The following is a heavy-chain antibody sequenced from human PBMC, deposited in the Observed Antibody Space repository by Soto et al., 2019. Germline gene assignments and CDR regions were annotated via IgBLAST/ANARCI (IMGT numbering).Heavy chain of an antibody. CDR1: GFTFSTYA. J-gene: IGHJ6*02. CDR3: ARGSSPVSSFYGVGV. CDR2: ISGTGDTA. V-gene: IGHV3-23*01. Sequence: EVQLLESGGGLVQPGGSLKLSCAASGFTFSTYAISWVRQAPGKGLEWVSIISGTGDTAYYADSVKGRFTVSRDNSKNTLDLQMNRLRAEDAAVYYCARGSSPVSSFYGVGVWGQGTSVTVSS.